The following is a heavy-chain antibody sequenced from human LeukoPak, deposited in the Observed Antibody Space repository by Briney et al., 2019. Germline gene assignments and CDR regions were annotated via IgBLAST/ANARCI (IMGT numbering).Heavy chain of an antibody. J-gene: IGHJ4*02. V-gene: IGHV1-69*04. CDR1: GGTFSSYV. D-gene: IGHD3-10*01. CDR2: IIPMLDIQ. Sequence: ASVKVSCKASGGTFSSYVITWVRQAPGQGLEWMGRIIPMLDIQNYAQKFQGRVTITADKSTSTAYMELSSLRSEDTAVYYCASERGATQYFDYWGQGTLVTVSS. CDR3: ASERGATQYFDY.